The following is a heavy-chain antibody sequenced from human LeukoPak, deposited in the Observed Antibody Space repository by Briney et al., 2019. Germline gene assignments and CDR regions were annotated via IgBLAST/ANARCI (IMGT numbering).Heavy chain of an antibody. D-gene: IGHD3-22*01. V-gene: IGHV4-38-2*01. Sequence: GSLRLSCAVSGFTFSSYSMNWVRQPPGKGLVWIVSIYHRGSTYYNPSLKSRVTISVDTSKNQFSLKLSSVTAADTAVYYCARHEICNSSGYYYKYCWFDPWGQGTLVTVSS. J-gene: IGHJ5*02. CDR1: GFTFSSYS. CDR3: ARHEICNSSGYYYKYCWFDP. CDR2: IYHRGST.